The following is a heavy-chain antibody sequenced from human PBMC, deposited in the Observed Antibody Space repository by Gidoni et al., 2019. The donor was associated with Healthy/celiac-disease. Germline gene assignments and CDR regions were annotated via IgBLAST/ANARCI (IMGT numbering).Heavy chain of an antibody. V-gene: IGHV1-69*02. CDR1: AATFSSYT. D-gene: IGHD3-22*01. Sequence: QVQLVQSGAAVMTPGSSVKLSCKASAATFSSYTISWVRQAPGQGLEWMGRIIPILGIANYAQKFQGRVTITADKSTSTAYMELSSLRSEDTAVYYCARGPPGNYDSKVWYFDYWGQGTLVTVSS. J-gene: IGHJ4*02. CDR3: ARGPPGNYDSKVWYFDY. CDR2: IIPILGIA.